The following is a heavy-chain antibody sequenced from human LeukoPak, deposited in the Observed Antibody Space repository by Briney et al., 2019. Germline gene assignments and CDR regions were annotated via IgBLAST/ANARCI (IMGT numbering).Heavy chain of an antibody. Sequence: SETLSLTCTVSGGSISSGSYYWSWIRQPAGKGLEWIGRIYTSGSTNYNPSLKSRVTISVDTSKNQFSLKLSSVTAADTAVYYCARDSGTGIAAAGYLDYWGQGTLVTVSS. V-gene: IGHV4-61*02. CDR3: ARDSGTGIAAAGYLDY. CDR2: IYTSGST. CDR1: GGSISSGSYY. D-gene: IGHD6-13*01. J-gene: IGHJ4*02.